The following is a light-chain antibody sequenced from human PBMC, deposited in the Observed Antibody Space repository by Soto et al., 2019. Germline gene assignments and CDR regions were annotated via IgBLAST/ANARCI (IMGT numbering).Light chain of an antibody. CDR2: AVS. V-gene: IGKV1-39*01. CDR3: QQNFNTPIT. Sequence: DFELTQSPSSLSAFVGETVTISCRASQSVGSFLCWYQQKPGTAPKLLVYAVSNLQIGVPSRFSGSGSGTSYTLTISGLQPEDFATYFCQQNFNTPITFGQGTRLE. J-gene: IGKJ5*01. CDR1: QSVGSF.